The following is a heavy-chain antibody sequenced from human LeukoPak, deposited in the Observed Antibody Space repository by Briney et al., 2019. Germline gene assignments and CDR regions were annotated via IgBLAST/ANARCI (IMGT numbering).Heavy chain of an antibody. Sequence: PSETLSLTCTVSGGSISSSSYYWGWLRQPPGKGLEWIGTLYYSGSTYYTPSLKSRVTISVDTSKNQFSLKLSSVTAADTAVYYCARVQVSAGHAEYSSSWTPYFDYWGQGTLVTVSS. CDR1: GGSISSSSYY. CDR2: LYYSGST. CDR3: ARVQVSAGHAEYSSSWTPYFDY. V-gene: IGHV4-39*07. D-gene: IGHD6-13*01. J-gene: IGHJ4*02.